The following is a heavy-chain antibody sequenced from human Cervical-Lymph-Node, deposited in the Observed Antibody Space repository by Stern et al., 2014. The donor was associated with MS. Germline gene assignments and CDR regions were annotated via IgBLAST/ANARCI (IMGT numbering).Heavy chain of an antibody. CDR1: GGSVSSDH. J-gene: IGHJ4*02. Sequence: VQLLESGPGLVKPSETLSLTCTVSGGSVSSDHWSWIRQSPEKGLEWIGYIYHSATTNYNPSFRSRVTMSLETSMNQFSLRLTSVTAADTAVYYCARQRQGSGWAYFFDYWGQGTPVIVSS. CDR2: IYHSATT. V-gene: IGHV4-59*08. CDR3: ARQRQGSGWAYFFDY. D-gene: IGHD6-19*01.